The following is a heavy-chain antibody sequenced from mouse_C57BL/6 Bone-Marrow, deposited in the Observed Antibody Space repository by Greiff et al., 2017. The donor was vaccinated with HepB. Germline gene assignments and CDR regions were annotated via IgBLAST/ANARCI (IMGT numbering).Heavy chain of an antibody. J-gene: IGHJ3*01. V-gene: IGHV10-1*01. D-gene: IGHD1-1*01. CDR3: VRNYYGRSLAY. CDR1: GFSFNTYA. Sequence: EVQLVESGGGLVQPKGSLKLSCAASGFSFNTYAMNWVRQAPGKGLEWVARIRSKSNNYATYYADSVKDRFTISRDNSESMLYLQMNNLKTEDTAMYYCVRNYYGRSLAYWGQGTLVTVSA. CDR2: IRSKSNNYAT.